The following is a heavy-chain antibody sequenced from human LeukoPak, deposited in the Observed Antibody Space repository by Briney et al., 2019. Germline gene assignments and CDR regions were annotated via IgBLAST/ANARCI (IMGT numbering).Heavy chain of an antibody. J-gene: IGHJ4*02. CDR3: ARDSGPPISGSSWYDY. CDR1: GYTFTGYY. D-gene: IGHD6-13*01. V-gene: IGHV1-2*02. Sequence: GAPVKVSCKASGYTFTGYYMHWVRQAPGQGLEWMGWINPNSGGTNYAQKFQGRVTVTRDTSISTAYMELSRLRSDDTAVYYCARDSGPPISGSSWYDYWGQGTLVTVSS. CDR2: INPNSGGT.